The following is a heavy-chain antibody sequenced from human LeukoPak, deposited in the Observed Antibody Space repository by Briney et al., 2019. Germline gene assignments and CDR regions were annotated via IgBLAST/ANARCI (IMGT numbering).Heavy chain of an antibody. V-gene: IGHV3-49*03. CDR1: GFTFGDYA. D-gene: IGHD6-19*01. CDR2: IRSKAYGGTT. J-gene: IGHJ4*02. Sequence: GGSLRLSCTASGFTFGDYAMSWFRQAPGKGLEWVSLIRSKAYGGTTEYAASMKGRFTISRDDSKNIAYLQMNSLKTEDTAVYYCTRPHSSGWVLGGVDYWGQGTLVTVSS. CDR3: TRPHSSGWVLGGVDY.